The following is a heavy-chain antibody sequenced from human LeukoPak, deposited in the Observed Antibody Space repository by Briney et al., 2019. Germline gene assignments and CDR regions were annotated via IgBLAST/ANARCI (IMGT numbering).Heavy chain of an antibody. D-gene: IGHD2-21*02. CDR2: ISGSGGST. Sequence: GGSLRLSCAASGFTFSSYAMSWVRQAPGKGLEWVSAISGSGGSTYYADSVKGRFTISRDNSKNTLYLQMNSLRAEDTAVYYCAKDGFMVVTAILAYWGQGTLVTVSS. CDR1: GFTFSSYA. CDR3: AKDGFMVVTAILAY. J-gene: IGHJ4*02. V-gene: IGHV3-23*01.